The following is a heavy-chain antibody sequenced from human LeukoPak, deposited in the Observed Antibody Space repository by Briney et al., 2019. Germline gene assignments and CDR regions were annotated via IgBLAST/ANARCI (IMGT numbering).Heavy chain of an antibody. CDR2: IYSSGST. CDR3: ARLRTDYSYYYGMDV. Sequence: SETLSLTCTVSGGSISSYYWSWIRQPAGKGLEWIGRIYSSGSTNYNPSLKSRVTMSVDTSKNQFSLNLRSVTAADTAVYYCARLRTDYSYYYGMDVWGQGTTVTVSS. CDR1: GGSISSYY. D-gene: IGHD1-14*01. V-gene: IGHV4-4*07. J-gene: IGHJ6*02.